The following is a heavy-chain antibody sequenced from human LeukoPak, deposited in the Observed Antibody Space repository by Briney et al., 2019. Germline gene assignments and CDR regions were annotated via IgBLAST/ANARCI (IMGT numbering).Heavy chain of an antibody. D-gene: IGHD3-3*01. V-gene: IGHV1-69*13. CDR2: IIPIYGRA. J-gene: IGHJ4*02. CDR3: AAGGAYEFRDDY. Sequence: SVKVSCKASGGTFSSYAISWVRQAPGQGLEWMGGIIPIYGRANYGQKFQGRVTITADELTTTSYMELSSLTAEDMAVYYCAAGGAYEFRDDYWGQGTPVTVSS. CDR1: GGTFSSYA.